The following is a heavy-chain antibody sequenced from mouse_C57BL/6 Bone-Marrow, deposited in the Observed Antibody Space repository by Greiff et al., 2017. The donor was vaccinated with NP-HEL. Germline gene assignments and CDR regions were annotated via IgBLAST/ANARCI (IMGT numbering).Heavy chain of an antibody. V-gene: IGHV1-12*01. CDR3: ARLGY. CDR2: IYPGNGDT. Sequence: LQQSGAELVRPGASVKMSCKASGYTFTSYYMHWVKQTPRQGLEWIGAIYPGNGDTSYNQPFQGKATLTVDTSSSTAYMQLSSLTSEDSADYFYARLGYGGQGTTLTVTA. D-gene: IGHD4-1*01. J-gene: IGHJ2*01. CDR1: GYTFTSYY.